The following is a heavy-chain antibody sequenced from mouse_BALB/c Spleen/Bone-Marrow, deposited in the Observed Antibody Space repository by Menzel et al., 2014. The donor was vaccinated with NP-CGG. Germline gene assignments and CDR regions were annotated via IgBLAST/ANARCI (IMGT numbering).Heavy chain of an antibody. CDR1: GFNIKDTY. CDR3: ATSGGYGNYWAWFAY. Sequence: VQLQQSGAELVKPGASVKLSCTASGFNIKDTYMHWVKQRPEQGLEWIGRIDPANGNTKYDPKFQDKATITADTSSNAAKLQLSSLTSEDTAIYYCATSGGYGNYWAWFAYWGLGTLVTVSA. D-gene: IGHD2-10*02. CDR2: IDPANGNT. V-gene: IGHV14-3*02. J-gene: IGHJ3*01.